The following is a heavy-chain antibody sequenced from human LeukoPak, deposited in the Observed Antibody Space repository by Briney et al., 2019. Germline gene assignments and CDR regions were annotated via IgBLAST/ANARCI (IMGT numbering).Heavy chain of an antibody. V-gene: IGHV3-21*01. CDR2: ISSSSSYI. CDR1: GFTFSSYS. D-gene: IGHD3-3*01. CDR3: ARATPISRITIFGVVSHGMDV. Sequence: GGSPRLSCAASGFTFSSYSMNWVRQAPGKGLEWVSSISSSSSYIYYADSVKGRFTISRDNAKNSLYLQMNSLRAEDTAVYYCARATPISRITIFGVVSHGMDVWGQGTTVTVSS. J-gene: IGHJ6*02.